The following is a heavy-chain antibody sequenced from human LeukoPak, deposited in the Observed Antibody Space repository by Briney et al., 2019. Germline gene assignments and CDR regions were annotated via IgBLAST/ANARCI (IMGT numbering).Heavy chain of an antibody. CDR3: ARDVRMGYYGMDV. CDR2: VYYSGST. D-gene: IGHD2-15*01. J-gene: IGHJ6*02. Sequence: SETLSLTCTVSGGSISSYYWSWIRQPPGKGLEWIGYVYYSGSTNYNPSLKSRVTISVDTSKNQFSLKLSSVTAADTAVYYCARDVRMGYYGMDVWGQGTTVTVSS. CDR1: GGSISSYY. V-gene: IGHV4-59*01.